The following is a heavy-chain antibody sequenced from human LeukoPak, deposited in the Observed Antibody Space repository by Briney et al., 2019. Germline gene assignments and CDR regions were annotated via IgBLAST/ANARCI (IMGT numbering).Heavy chain of an antibody. CDR3: ARDSGVAVAAFDI. Sequence: GGSLRLSCAASGFTVSSNYMSWVRQAPGKGLEWVSVIYSGGSTYYADSVKGRFTISRDNSKNTLYLQMNSLRAEDTAVYYCARDSGVAVAAFDIWGQGTMVTVSS. CDR2: IYSGGST. D-gene: IGHD6-19*01. J-gene: IGHJ3*02. CDR1: GFTVSSNY. V-gene: IGHV3-66*01.